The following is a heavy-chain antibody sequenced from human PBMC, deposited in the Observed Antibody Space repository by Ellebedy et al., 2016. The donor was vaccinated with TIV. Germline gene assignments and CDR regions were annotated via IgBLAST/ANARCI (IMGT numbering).Heavy chain of an antibody. CDR2: FGGNGGTT. Sequence: GESLKISXAASGFTFSAYAMSWVRQAPGKGLEWVSAFGGNGGTTYYADSVKCRFTISRDNSKNTLYLQMDSLRVEDTAVYYCARDRVGGFDHWGQGTLVTVSS. D-gene: IGHD1-26*01. V-gene: IGHV3-23*01. CDR3: ARDRVGGFDH. J-gene: IGHJ5*02. CDR1: GFTFSAYA.